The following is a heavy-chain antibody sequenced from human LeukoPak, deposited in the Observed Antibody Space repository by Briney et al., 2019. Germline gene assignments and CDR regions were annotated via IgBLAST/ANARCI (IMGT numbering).Heavy chain of an antibody. D-gene: IGHD6-19*01. V-gene: IGHV4-34*01. Sequence: SETLSLTCAVYGGSFSGYYWSWIRQPPGKGLEWIGEINHSGSTNYNPSLKSRVTISVDTSKNQFSLKLSSVTAADTAVYYCARGPGAGNFDYWGQGTLVTVSS. CDR1: GGSFSGYY. CDR2: INHSGST. J-gene: IGHJ4*02. CDR3: ARGPGAGNFDY.